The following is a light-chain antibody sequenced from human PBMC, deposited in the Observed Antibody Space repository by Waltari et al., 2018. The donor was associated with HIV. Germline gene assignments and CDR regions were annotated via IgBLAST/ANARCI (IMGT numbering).Light chain of an antibody. V-gene: IGLV1-40*01. Sequence: QSVLTLTLSVSGAPWQQVTISRTRTSSNLGAGFGVHWYQQLPGTVPKVLIYKNTDRPSGVPDRFSGSKSATSASLAITGLQAEDEANYYCQSYDISLSGWVFGGGTKLTVL. CDR3: QSYDISLSGWV. J-gene: IGLJ2*01. CDR1: SSNLGAGFG. CDR2: KNT.